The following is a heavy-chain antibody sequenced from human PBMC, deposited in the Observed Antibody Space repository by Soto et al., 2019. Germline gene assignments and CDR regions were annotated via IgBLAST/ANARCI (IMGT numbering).Heavy chain of an antibody. V-gene: IGHV3-30*04. CDR1: GFTFRTYS. CDR2: ISYDGSHK. D-gene: IGHD3-22*01. J-gene: IGHJ4*02. Sequence: QVQLVESGGGVVQPGGSLRLSCAASGFTFRTYSMHWVRQVPGKGLEWVAVISYDGSHKYYADSVKGRFTISRDNSNNTLHLQMNVLRAEDTAVYYCAGGYYYDSSGLYSLVLNFAHWGQGTLVTVSS. CDR3: AGGYYYDSSGLYSLVLNFAH.